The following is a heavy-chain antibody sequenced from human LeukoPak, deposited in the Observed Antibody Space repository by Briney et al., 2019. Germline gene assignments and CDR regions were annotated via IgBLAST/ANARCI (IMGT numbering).Heavy chain of an antibody. CDR1: GGSISSYY. V-gene: IGHV4-4*07. CDR3: AKNRGNARDAFDI. Sequence: SETLSLTCTVSGGSISSYYWSWIRQPAGKGLEWIGRIYTSGSTNYNPSLKSRLTISVDSSKNQFSLKLSSVTAADTAVYYCAKNRGNARDAFDIWGQGTVVTVSA. D-gene: IGHD3-10*01. J-gene: IGHJ3*02. CDR2: IYTSGST.